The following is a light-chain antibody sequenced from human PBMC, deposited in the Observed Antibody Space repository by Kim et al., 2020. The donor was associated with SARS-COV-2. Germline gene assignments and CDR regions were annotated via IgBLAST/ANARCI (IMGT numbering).Light chain of an antibody. CDR3: HASYSVTPV. Sequence: SYELTQPPSVSVSPGQTASITCSGAKLGQKFTAWYQQKPGQSPVVVMYQDDKRPSGIPERFPGSNSGNTATLTISGPQAMDEADYYCHASYSVTPVFVGG. J-gene: IGLJ3*02. CDR1: KLGQKF. CDR2: QDD. V-gene: IGLV3-1*01.